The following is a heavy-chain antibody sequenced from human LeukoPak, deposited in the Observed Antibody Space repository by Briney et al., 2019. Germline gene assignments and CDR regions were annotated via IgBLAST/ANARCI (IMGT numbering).Heavy chain of an antibody. V-gene: IGHV1-18*01. CDR2: ISAYNGNT. CDR3: ARVGLLWFGGPSRYYYYYMDV. CDR1: GYTFTSYG. D-gene: IGHD3-10*01. J-gene: IGHJ6*03. Sequence: ASVKVSCKASGYTFTSYGISWVRQASGQGLEWMGWISAYNGNTNYAQKLQGRVTMTTDTSTSTAYMELRSLRSDDTAVYYCARVGLLWFGGPSRYYYYYMDVWGKGTTVTISS.